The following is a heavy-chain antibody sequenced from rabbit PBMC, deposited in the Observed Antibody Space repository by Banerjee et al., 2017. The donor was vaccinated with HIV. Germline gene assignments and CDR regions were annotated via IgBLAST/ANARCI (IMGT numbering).Heavy chain of an antibody. V-gene: IGHV1S45*01. CDR1: GFTLSSYW. D-gene: IGHD7-1*01. CDR3: ARDLAAVTGWNFGL. CDR2: IGAGSSGTT. Sequence: QEQLEESGGDLVKPEGSLTLTCTASGFTLSSYWMWWVRQAPGKGLEWIACIGAGSSGTTYYASWAKGRFTISKASWTTVTLQMTSLTAADTASYFCARDLAAVTGWNFGLWGPGTLVTVS. J-gene: IGHJ6*01.